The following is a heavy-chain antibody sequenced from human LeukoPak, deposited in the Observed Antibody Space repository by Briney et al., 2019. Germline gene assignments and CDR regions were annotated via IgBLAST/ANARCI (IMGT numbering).Heavy chain of an antibody. CDR1: GFMFSTYA. J-gene: IGHJ6*02. V-gene: IGHV3-23*01. D-gene: IGHD4-17*01. CDR3: AKGGTTPQYYYYGMDV. Sequence: GGSLRLSCAASGFMFSTYAMSWVRQAPGKGLEWVSGISDSGSNTYYADSVKGRFTISRDNSKNTLYLQMNSLRADDTAVYYCAKGGTTPQYYYYGMDVWGQGTTVTVSS. CDR2: ISDSGSNT.